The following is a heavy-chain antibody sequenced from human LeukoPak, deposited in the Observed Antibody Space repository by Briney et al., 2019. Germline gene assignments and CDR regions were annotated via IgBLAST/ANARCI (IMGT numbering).Heavy chain of an antibody. CDR1: GFTFGDYA. CDR3: AKAPSRLAYIMDV. V-gene: IGHV3-9*01. J-gene: IGHJ6*02. CDR2: ISWNSGSI. D-gene: IGHD2-21*01. Sequence: GRSLRLSCAASGFTFGDYAMHWVRQAPGKGLEWVSGISWNSGSIGYADSVKGRFTISRDNAKNSLNLQMNSLRDEDTALYYCAKAPSRLAYIMDVWGQGTTVTVSS.